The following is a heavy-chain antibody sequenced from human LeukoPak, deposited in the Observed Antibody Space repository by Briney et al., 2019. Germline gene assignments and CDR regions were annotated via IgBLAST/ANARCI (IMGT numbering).Heavy chain of an antibody. CDR1: GDSVSSNSAA. CDR2: TYYRSKWYN. D-gene: IGHD2-21*02. CDR3: ARGDLLGNPYFDY. V-gene: IGHV6-1*01. Sequence: SQTLSLTCAISGDSVSSNSAAWNWIRRSPSRGLEWLGRTYYRSKWYNDYAVSVKSRITINPDASKNQFSLQLNSVTPEDTAVYYCARGDLLGNPYFDYWGQGTLVTVSS. J-gene: IGHJ4*02.